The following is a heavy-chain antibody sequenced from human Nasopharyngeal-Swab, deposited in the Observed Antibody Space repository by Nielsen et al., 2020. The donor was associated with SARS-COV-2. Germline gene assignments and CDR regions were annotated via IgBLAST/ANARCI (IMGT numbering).Heavy chain of an antibody. CDR2: VHHSGST. D-gene: IGHD2-2*01. J-gene: IGHJ4*01. V-gene: IGHV4-4*02. CDR3: ARSLVGCSSHTCALMN. Sequence: VRQPPGKGLEWIGEVHHSGSTHYNPSLKSQVVISADKSNQFSLRMNSVTAADTALYYCARSLVGCSSHTCALMNWGHGTLVTVSS.